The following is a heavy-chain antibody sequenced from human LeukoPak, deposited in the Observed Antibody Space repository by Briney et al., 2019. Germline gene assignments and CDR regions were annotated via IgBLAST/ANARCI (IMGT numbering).Heavy chain of an antibody. D-gene: IGHD2-2*01. CDR1: GYTFTSYG. CDR2: ISGNNDNP. CDR3: TRDGTSTDDY. J-gene: IGHJ4*02. Sequence: ASVKVSRKASGYTFTSYGISWARQAPGQGLEWMGWISGNNDNPNYGQKFQGRFTVTTDSSTSTAYMELRNLRFDDTAVYYCTRDGTSTDDYWGQGTLVTVSS. V-gene: IGHV1-18*01.